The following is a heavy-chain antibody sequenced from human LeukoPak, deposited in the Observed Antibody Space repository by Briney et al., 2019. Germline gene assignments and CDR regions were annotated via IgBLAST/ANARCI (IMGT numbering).Heavy chain of an antibody. CDR2: INPNSGGT. CDR3: ARDFYYDSSGYPRD. CDR1: GYTFTGYY. J-gene: IGHJ4*02. Sequence: ASVKVSCKASGYTFTGYYMHWVRQAPGQGLEWMGWINPNSGGTNYAQKFQGWVTMTRDTSISTAYMELSRLRSDDTAVYYCARDFYYDSSGYPRDWGQGTLVTVSS. D-gene: IGHD3-22*01. V-gene: IGHV1-2*04.